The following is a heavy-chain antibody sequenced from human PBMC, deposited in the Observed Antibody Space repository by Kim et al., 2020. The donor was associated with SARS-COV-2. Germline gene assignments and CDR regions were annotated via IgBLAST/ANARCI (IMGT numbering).Heavy chain of an antibody. CDR1: GGTFSSYA. CDR2: IIPIFGTA. J-gene: IGHJ4*02. CDR3: AIELYSGSFSGAYYFDY. D-gene: IGHD1-26*01. V-gene: IGHV1-69*13. Sequence: SVKVSCKASGGTFSSYAISWVRQAPGQGLEWMGGIIPIFGTANYAQKFQGRVTITADESTSTAYMELSSLRSEDTAVYYCAIELYSGSFSGAYYFDYWGQGTLVTVSS.